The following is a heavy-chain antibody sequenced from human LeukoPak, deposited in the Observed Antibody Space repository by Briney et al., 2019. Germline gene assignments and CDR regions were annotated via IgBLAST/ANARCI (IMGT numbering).Heavy chain of an antibody. CDR2: ISSSSSYI. D-gene: IGHD1-26*01. V-gene: IGHV3-21*01. Sequence: GGSLRLSCAASGFTFSSYRMNWVRQAPGKGREWVSSISSSSSYIYYADSVKGRFTISRDNAKNSLYLQMNSLRAEDTAVYCCARDSTTADYYYYYMDVWGKGTTVTVSS. CDR3: ARDSTTADYYYYYMDV. CDR1: GFTFSSYR. J-gene: IGHJ6*03.